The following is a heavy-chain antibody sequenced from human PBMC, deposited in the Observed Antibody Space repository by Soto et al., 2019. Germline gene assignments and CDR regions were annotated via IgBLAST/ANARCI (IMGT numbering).Heavy chain of an antibody. CDR1: GGTFSSYA. V-gene: IGHV1-69*13. CDR3: ARDRGQLLRRRDYYYGMDV. J-gene: IGHJ6*02. CDR2: IIPIFGTA. Sequence: VASVKVSCKASGGTFSSYAISWVRQAPGQGLEWMGGIIPIFGTANYAQKFQGRVTITADESTSTAYMELSSLRSEDTAVYYCARDRGQLLRRRDYYYGMDVWGQGTTVTVSS. D-gene: IGHD2-2*01.